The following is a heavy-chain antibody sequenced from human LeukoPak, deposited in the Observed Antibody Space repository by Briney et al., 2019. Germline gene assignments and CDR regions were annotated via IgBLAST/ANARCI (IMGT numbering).Heavy chain of an antibody. J-gene: IGHJ6*02. D-gene: IGHD3-10*01. CDR1: GFTIDDYV. Sequence: PGGSLRLSCVASGFTIDDYVMRRGRQAPGKGLEWVSGINWNGGTTGYADSVKGRFTISRDNAKNSLYLQMNSLRAEDTALYYCGKEGSGNAHYGMDVWGQGTTVTVSS. CDR3: GKEGSGNAHYGMDV. V-gene: IGHV3-20*04. CDR2: INWNGGTT.